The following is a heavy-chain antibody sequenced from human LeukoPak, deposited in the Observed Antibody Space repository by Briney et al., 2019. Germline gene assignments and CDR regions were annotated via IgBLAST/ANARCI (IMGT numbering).Heavy chain of an antibody. D-gene: IGHD6-19*01. CDR3: AKDNRIAVTAAFDY. CDR1: GFTFSNYA. CDR2: ISGGGIST. Sequence: GESLRLSCAASGFTFSNYAMNWVRQAPGKGLEWVSGISGGGISTYYADSVKGRFTISRDNSKNTLYLQMNSLRAEDTAIYYCAKDNRIAVTAAFDYWGQGTLVTVSS. J-gene: IGHJ4*02. V-gene: IGHV3-23*01.